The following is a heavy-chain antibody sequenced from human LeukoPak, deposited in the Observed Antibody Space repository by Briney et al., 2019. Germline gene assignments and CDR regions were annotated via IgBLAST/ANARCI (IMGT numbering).Heavy chain of an antibody. Sequence: GGFLRLSCAASGLVLSSFWMHWVRQVPGKGLVWVSRINSDETSISYADSLKGRFTISRDNAKNTLYLQMNSLRAEDTAVYYCARDQPPDYWGQGTLVTVSS. CDR2: INSDETSI. CDR1: GLVLSSFW. V-gene: IGHV3-74*01. J-gene: IGHJ4*02. CDR3: ARDQPPDY.